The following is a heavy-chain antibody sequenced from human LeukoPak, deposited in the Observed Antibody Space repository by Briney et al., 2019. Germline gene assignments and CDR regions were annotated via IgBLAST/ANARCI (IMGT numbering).Heavy chain of an antibody. CDR1: GFTFSSYW. D-gene: IGHD2-2*01. CDR2: INSDGSTI. CDR3: TRETVVVATASLGY. Sequence: GGSLRLSRAASGFTFSSYWMHWVRQAPGKGLVWVSRINSDGSTINYADSVKGRFTISRDNAKNTLYLQMDSLRAEDTAVYYCTRETVVVATASLGYWGLGTLVTVSS. V-gene: IGHV3-74*01. J-gene: IGHJ4*02.